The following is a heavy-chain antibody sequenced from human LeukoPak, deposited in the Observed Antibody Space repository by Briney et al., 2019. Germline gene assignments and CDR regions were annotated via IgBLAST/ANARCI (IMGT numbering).Heavy chain of an antibody. V-gene: IGHV3-33*01. CDR1: GFIFSSYG. CDR3: ARRYCSSTSCYFSNWFNP. J-gene: IGHJ5*02. CDR2: IWYDGSNK. D-gene: IGHD2-2*01. Sequence: GGSLRLSCAASGFIFSSYGMHWVRQAPGKGLEWVAVIWYDGSNKYYADSVKGRFTISRDNSKNTLYLQMNSLRAEDTAVYYCARRYCSSTSCYFSNWFNPWGQGTLVTVSP.